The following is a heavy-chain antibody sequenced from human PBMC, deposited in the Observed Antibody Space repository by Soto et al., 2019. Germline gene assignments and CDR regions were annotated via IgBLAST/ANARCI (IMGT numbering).Heavy chain of an antibody. CDR3: ARDGSMDV. J-gene: IGHJ6*02. CDR1: GYSFTSYA. Sequence: QVQLMQSGAEVKKPGASVKVSCKASGYSFTSYAMHWVRQAPGQRLEWMGWINAGNGNTKYSQKFQGRVTITRDTSASTAHMELSSLRSEDTAVYYCARDGSMDVWGQGTTVTVSS. V-gene: IGHV1-3*01. CDR2: INAGNGNT.